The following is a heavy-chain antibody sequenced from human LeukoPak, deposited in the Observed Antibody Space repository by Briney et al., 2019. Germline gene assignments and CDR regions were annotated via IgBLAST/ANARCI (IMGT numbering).Heavy chain of an antibody. V-gene: IGHV3-74*01. CDR2: VEHDGRRT. Sequence: QSGGSLRLSCAASGFTFTSYWMHWVRQPPGKGLVWVSRVEHDGRRTAYADSVTGRFTISRDNGRNMVYLQMNSLRAEDTAVYYCATDLGWGQGTLVTVSS. D-gene: IGHD4-17*01. CDR1: GFTFTSYW. J-gene: IGHJ4*02. CDR3: ATDLG.